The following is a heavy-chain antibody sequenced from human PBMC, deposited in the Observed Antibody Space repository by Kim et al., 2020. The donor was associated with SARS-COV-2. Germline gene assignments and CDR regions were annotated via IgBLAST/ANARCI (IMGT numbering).Heavy chain of an antibody. CDR3: TRQDFWSGYYEDY. Sequence: GGSLRLSCTASGFTFGDYAMSWVRQAPGKGLEWVGFIRSNAYGGTTEYAASVKGRFTISRNDSKSIAYLQMNSLKTEDTAVYYCTRQDFWSGYYEDYWGQGTLVTVSS. CDR1: GFTFGDYA. CDR2: IRSNAYGGTT. J-gene: IGHJ4*02. V-gene: IGHV3-49*04. D-gene: IGHD3-3*01.